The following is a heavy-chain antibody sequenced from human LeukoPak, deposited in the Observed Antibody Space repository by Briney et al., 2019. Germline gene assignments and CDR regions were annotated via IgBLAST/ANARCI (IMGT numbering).Heavy chain of an antibody. J-gene: IGHJ4*02. CDR2: IKQDGSEK. CDR1: GFTFGAYY. CDR3: ARMSGIAVAAIWISYFDY. V-gene: IGHV3-7*03. D-gene: IGHD6-19*01. Sequence: GESLRLSCAASGFTFGAYYMTWVRQAPGKGLEWVANIKQDGSEKYYVDSVKGRFTISRDNANNSLYLQMNSLRAEDTAVYYCARMSGIAVAAIWISYFDYWGRGTLVTVSS.